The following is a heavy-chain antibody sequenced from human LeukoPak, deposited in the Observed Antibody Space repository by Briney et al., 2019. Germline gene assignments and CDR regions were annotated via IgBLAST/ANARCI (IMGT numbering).Heavy chain of an antibody. J-gene: IGHJ4*02. D-gene: IGHD6-19*01. CDR3: ARQSPTYKTYSREAGTLSY. CDR1: DGSISSYY. CDR2: ICYSGST. V-gene: IGHV4-59*08. Sequence: SETLSLTCTVSDGSISSYYWSWIRQPPGKGLEWIGYICYSGSTNYNPSLKSRVTISVDTSKNQFSLKLSSVTAADTAVYYCARQSPTYKTYSREAGTLSYWGQGTLVTVSS.